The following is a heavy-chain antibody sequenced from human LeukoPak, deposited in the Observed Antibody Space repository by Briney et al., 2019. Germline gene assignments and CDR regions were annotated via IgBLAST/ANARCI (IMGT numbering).Heavy chain of an antibody. V-gene: IGHV3-53*01. CDR2: IYSGGST. Sequence: GGSLRLSCAASGFTVSSNYMSWVRQAPGKGLEWVSVIYSGGSTYYADSVKGRFTISRDNSKNTLYLQMNSLRAEDTAVYYCARKPYDFWSGQGYYMDVWGKGTTVTVSS. CDR3: ARKPYDFWSGQGYYMDV. CDR1: GFTVSSNY. D-gene: IGHD3-3*01. J-gene: IGHJ6*03.